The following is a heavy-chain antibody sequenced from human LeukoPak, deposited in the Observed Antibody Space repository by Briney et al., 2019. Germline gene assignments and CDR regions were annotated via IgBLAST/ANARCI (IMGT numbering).Heavy chain of an antibody. D-gene: IGHD3-9*01. V-gene: IGHV3-21*01. CDR2: ISSRSSYI. J-gene: IGHJ6*02. Sequence: GRSLRLSCAASGFTFSTYSMHWVRQAAGKGLEWVSSISSRSSYIYYGASVKGRFTISRDNAKNSLYLQMNSLSAEDRAVYYCARGHTYYDILTGPGAGSDYYYGMDVWGQGTTVTVSS. CDR1: GFTFSTYS. CDR3: ARGHTYYDILTGPGAGSDYYYGMDV.